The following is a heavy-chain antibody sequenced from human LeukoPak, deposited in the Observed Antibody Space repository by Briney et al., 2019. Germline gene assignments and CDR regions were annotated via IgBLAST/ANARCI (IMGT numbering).Heavy chain of an antibody. J-gene: IGHJ6*02. CDR2: IGSAGDA. CDR3: ARARGHNYYAVRSPEEYGMDV. V-gene: IGHV3-13*01. D-gene: IGHD3-10*01. Sequence: SGGSLRLSCAASGFTFSSYDMHWVRQATGKGLEWVSAIGSAGDAYYPGSVKGRFTISRENAKNSLYLQMNRLRAGDTSVYYCARARGHNYYAVRSPEEYGMDVWGQGTTVTVSS. CDR1: GFTFSSYD.